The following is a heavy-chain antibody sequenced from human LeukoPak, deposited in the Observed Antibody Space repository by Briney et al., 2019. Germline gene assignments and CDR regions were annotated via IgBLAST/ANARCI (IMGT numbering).Heavy chain of an antibody. CDR3: ASGPPFLKYFEY. D-gene: IGHD3-3*01. CDR1: GFTFSTYV. V-gene: IGHV3-23*01. Sequence: PGGSLRLSCAASGFTFSTYVMNWFRQAPGKGLEWVSTISVGADYIFYADSVKGRFTISRDDSNNAFYLQMHSLRAEDTALYYCASGPPFLKYFEYWGQGALITVSS. CDR2: ISVGADYI. J-gene: IGHJ4*02.